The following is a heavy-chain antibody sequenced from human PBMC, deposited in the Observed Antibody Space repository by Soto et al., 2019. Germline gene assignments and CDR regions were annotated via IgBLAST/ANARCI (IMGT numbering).Heavy chain of an antibody. Sequence: QLQLQESGPGLVKPSETLSLTCTVSGGSISSSSYYWGWIRQPPGKGLEWIGSIYYSGSTYYNPSLKSRVTISVDTSKNQFSLKLSSVTAADTAVYYCARQVPLGDYYDSSGYYWGWFDPWGQGTLVTVSS. J-gene: IGHJ5*02. CDR3: ARQVPLGDYYDSSGYYWGWFDP. V-gene: IGHV4-39*01. CDR1: GGSISSSSYY. D-gene: IGHD3-22*01. CDR2: IYYSGST.